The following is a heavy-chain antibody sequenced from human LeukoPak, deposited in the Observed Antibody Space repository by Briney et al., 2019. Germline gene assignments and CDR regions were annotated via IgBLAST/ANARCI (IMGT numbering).Heavy chain of an antibody. CDR3: ARGWSGYSYAFDY. CDR2: INYSGDTT. CDR1: EFIFSDYA. J-gene: IGHJ4*02. D-gene: IGHD5-18*01. V-gene: IGHV3-23*01. Sequence: GGSLRLSCAASEFIFSDYAMNWVRQAPGKGLEWVSTINYSGDTTYYADSVKGRFTVSRDNAKNSLYLQMNSLRAEDTAVYYRARGWSGYSYAFDYWGQGTLVTVSS.